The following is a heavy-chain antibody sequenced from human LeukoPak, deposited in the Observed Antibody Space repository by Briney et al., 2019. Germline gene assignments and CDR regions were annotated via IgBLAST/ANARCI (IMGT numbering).Heavy chain of an antibody. J-gene: IGHJ4*02. Sequence: GGSLRLSCAASGFTFGTHAMHWVRQAPGKGLEWVAMIWSDGINKYYPDSVKGRFTISRDSFKSTVYLQMNSLRTEDTAVYYCVRDPPRSGWSFDYWGQGTLVTVSS. V-gene: IGHV3-33*01. D-gene: IGHD6-19*01. CDR2: IWSDGINK. CDR1: GFTFGTHA. CDR3: VRDPPRSGWSFDY.